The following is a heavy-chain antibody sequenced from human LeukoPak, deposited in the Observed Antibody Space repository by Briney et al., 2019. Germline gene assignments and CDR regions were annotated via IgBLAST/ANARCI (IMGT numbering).Heavy chain of an antibody. CDR2: IWYDGSNK. Sequence: GGSPRLSCAASGFTFSSYGMHWVRQAPGKGLEWVAVIWYDGSNKYYADSVKGRFTISRDNSKNTLYLQMNSLRAEDTAVYYCARVHYYDSSGYFDYWGQGTLVTVSS. V-gene: IGHV3-33*01. D-gene: IGHD3-22*01. CDR1: GFTFSSYG. CDR3: ARVHYYDSSGYFDY. J-gene: IGHJ4*02.